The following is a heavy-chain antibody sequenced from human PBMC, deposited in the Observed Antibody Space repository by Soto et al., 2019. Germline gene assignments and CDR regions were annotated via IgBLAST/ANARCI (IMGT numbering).Heavy chain of an antibody. CDR2: INAGNGNT. D-gene: IGHD1-26*01. J-gene: IGHJ6*02. Sequence: ASVKVSCKASGYTFTSYAMHWVRQAPGQRLEWMGWINAGNGNTKYSQKFQGRVTITRDTSASTAYMELSSLRSEDTAVYYCARWGRRAILSNRYYYYGMDVWGQGTTVTVSS. CDR1: GYTFTSYA. CDR3: ARWGRRAILSNRYYYYGMDV. V-gene: IGHV1-3*01.